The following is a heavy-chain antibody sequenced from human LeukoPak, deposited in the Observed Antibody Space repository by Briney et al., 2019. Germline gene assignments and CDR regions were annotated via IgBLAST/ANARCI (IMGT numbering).Heavy chain of an antibody. CDR1: GLTFSSYD. J-gene: IGHJ4*02. Sequence: GGSLRLSCAVSGLTFSSYDMTWVRQAPGKGLEWVSSIRHSGDKTYYADSVKGRFTISRDNSKNTLYLQMNSLRAEDTAMYYCVKDQVDYWGQGTLVTVSS. CDR2: IRHSGDKT. V-gene: IGHV3-23*01. CDR3: VKDQVDY.